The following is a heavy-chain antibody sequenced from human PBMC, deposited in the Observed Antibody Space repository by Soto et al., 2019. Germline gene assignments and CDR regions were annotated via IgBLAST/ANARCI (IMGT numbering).Heavy chain of an antibody. V-gene: IGHV3-23*01. CDR3: XKXTXXXXXXFFDX. CDR1: GFTXSSYA. J-gene: IGHJ4*02. Sequence: VQXLESGGGXVXPGGSLRLSCAASGFTXSSYAMXWXXXXXXXXXXWVSAISGSGGSTYYADSVKGRFTISRDNSKNTLYLQMXSLRAXDTAVYXXXKXTXXXXXXFFDXWGQGTLVTVSS. CDR2: ISGSGGST.